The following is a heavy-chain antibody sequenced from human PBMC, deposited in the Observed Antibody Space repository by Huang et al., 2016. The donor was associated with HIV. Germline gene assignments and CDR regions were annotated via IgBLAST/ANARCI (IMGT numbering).Heavy chain of an antibody. Sequence: EVQLLASGGGLAQPGGSLRLSCTASGFTFGSYAMNWVRQVPGRGPGGCSVTTASGCSTYYAKSVKGRFTISRYHSKNTLYLQMNSLRAEDTALYYCAKHLGGRRGFTFIVLFGAFDMWGQGTMVTVSS. V-gene: IGHV3-23*01. D-gene: IGHD3-3*01. J-gene: IGHJ3*02. CDR1: GFTFGSYA. CDR2: TTASGCST. CDR3: AKHLGGRRGFTFIVLFGAFDM.